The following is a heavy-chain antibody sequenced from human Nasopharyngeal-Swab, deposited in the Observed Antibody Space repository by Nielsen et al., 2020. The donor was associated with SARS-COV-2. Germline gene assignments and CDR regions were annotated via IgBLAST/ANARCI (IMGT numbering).Heavy chain of an antibody. CDR1: GGSFSGYY. Sequence: VSLRLSCAVYGGSFSGYYWSWIRQPPGKGLEWIGEINHSGSTNYNPSFKSRVTISVDTSKNQFSLNLSSVTAADTAVYYCSRKFYFYYYYMDVWGKGTTVTVSS. CDR2: INHSGST. J-gene: IGHJ6*03. CDR3: SRKFYFYYYYMDV. V-gene: IGHV4-34*01.